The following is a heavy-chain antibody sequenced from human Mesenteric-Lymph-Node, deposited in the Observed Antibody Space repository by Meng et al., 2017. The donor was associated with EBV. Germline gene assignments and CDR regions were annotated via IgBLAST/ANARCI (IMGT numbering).Heavy chain of an antibody. CDR2: ISHSGST. CDR3: ARGGYYDLLTGYYRAFDY. D-gene: IGHD3-9*01. V-gene: IGHV4-34*01. J-gene: IGHJ4*02. CDR1: GGVFSSSY. Sequence: PWGDGLVKPSETLSLTCAGDGGVFSSSYWSWIRQPPGKGLEWIGEISHSGSTNYNPSLKSRVTISVDTSKNQFYLNLSSVSAADTAIYYCARGGYYDLLTGYYRAFDYWGQGALVTVSS.